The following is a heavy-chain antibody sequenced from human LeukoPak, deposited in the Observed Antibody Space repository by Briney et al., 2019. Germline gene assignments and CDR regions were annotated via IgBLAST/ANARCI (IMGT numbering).Heavy chain of an antibody. V-gene: IGHV4-34*01. D-gene: IGHD3-9*01. J-gene: IGHJ4*02. CDR3: ARGRQSLTGYFLTRPRRYYYFDY. CDR2: INHSGST. CDR1: GGSFSGYY. Sequence: SETLSLTCAVYGGSFSGYYWSWIRQPPGKGLEWIGEINHSGSTKYNPSLKSRVTISVDTSKNQFSLTLSSVTAADTAVYYCARGRQSLTGYFLTRPRRYYYFDYWGQGTLVTVSS.